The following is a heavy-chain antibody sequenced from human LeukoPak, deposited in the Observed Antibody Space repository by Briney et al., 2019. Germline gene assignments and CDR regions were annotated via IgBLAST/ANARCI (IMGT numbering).Heavy chain of an antibody. J-gene: IGHJ5*02. D-gene: IGHD1-1*01. V-gene: IGHV4-4*07. Sequence: SETLSLTCTVSGGSISSYYWSWIRQPAGKGLELIGRIYPSGSTNYNPSLKGRVTMSVDTSKNQFSLKLSSVTAADTAVYYCARAPTGTGGWNWFDPWGQGTLVTVSS. CDR2: IYPSGST. CDR3: ARAPTGTGGWNWFDP. CDR1: GGSISSYY.